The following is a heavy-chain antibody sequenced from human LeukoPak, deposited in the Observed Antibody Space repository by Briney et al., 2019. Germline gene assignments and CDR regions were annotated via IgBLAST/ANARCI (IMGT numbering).Heavy chain of an antibody. CDR3: ARGRRYAYSSSSWGGREYYYYYMDV. CDR1: VGSFSGYY. Sequence: SETLSLTRAFYVGSFSGYYWSWIRQPPGKGRECRGEINQSGSTNYNPSLKSRVTISLDTSKNQFSLKLRSVTAADTAVYYCARGRRYAYSSSSWGGREYYYYYMDVWDKGTTVTVSS. CDR2: INQSGST. D-gene: IGHD6-6*01. J-gene: IGHJ6*03. V-gene: IGHV4-34*01.